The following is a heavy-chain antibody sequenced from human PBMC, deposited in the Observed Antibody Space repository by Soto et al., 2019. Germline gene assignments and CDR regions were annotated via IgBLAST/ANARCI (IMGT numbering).Heavy chain of an antibody. V-gene: IGHV3-23*01. CDR1: GFTHKNFG. CDR2: ISSNGGSA. D-gene: IGHD2-15*01. J-gene: IGHJ6*02. Sequence: GGSLRLSCVGSGFTHKNFGFYWVRQAPGKGLEWVSSISSNGGSAYYADSVKGRFTISRDNSKNTLYLQMNSLRADDTAVYYCARGYCSAVGCYVHYYYGFDVWGQGTTVTVSS. CDR3: ARGYCSAVGCYVHYYYGFDV.